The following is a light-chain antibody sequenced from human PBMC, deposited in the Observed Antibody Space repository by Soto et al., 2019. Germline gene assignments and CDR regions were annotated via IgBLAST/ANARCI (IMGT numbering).Light chain of an antibody. J-gene: IGKJ1*01. V-gene: IGKV3-20*01. CDR1: QSVRSSY. Sequence: EIVLTQSPGTLSLSPGQRATLPCRASQSVRSSYLAWYQQKPGQTPRLLIYDTSNRATGIPDRFSDSGSGTDFTLAISRLEPEDFAVYYCQQYGSSPTFGQGTKVEIK. CDR2: DTS. CDR3: QQYGSSPT.